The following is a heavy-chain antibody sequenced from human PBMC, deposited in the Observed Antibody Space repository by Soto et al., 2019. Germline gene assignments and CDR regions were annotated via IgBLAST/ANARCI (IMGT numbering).Heavy chain of an antibody. CDR2: ISYDGSNK. V-gene: IGHV3-30-3*01. D-gene: IGHD2-15*01. Sequence: QVQLVESGGGVVQPGRSLRLSCAASGFTFSRYAMHWVCQVPGKGLEWAAVISYDGSNKYYADYLKGRFTISRDNSKKTLYLQINSLRAEDTAVYYCASAGYCSCCSCYYFDYWGQGTLVTVS. CDR3: ASAGYCSCCSCYYFDY. CDR1: GFTFSRYA. J-gene: IGHJ4*02.